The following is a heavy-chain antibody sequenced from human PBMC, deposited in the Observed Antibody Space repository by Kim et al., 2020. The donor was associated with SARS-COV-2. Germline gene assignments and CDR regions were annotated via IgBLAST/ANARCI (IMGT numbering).Heavy chain of an antibody. CDR1: GFTFSNAW. CDR2: IKSKTDGGTT. V-gene: IGHV3-15*01. J-gene: IGHJ4*02. Sequence: GGSLRLSCAASGFTFSNAWMSWVRQAPGKGLEWVGRIKSKTDGGTTDYAAPVKGRFTISRDDSKNTLYLQMNSLKTEDTAVYYCTTSFFYGDYVRSGGGDYWGQGTLVTVSS. D-gene: IGHD4-17*01. CDR3: TTSFFYGDYVRSGGGDY.